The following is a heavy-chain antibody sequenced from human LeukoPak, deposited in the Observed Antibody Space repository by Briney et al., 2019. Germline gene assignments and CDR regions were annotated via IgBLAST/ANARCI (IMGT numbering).Heavy chain of an antibody. D-gene: IGHD6-19*01. J-gene: IGHJ4*02. V-gene: IGHV3-53*01. CDR3: ARAVAGLYFDY. Sequence: PGGSLGLSCAVSGFIVSRNDMAWVRQAPGKGLQWVSVLYTDGKTFYEDSMKGRFTISRDNSKNTLNLQINNLRDDDTAVYYCARAVAGLYFDYWGQGILVTVSS. CDR1: GFIVSRND. CDR2: LYTDGKT.